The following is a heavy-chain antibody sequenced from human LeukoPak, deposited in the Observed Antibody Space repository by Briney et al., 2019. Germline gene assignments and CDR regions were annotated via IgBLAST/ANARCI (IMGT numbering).Heavy chain of an antibody. J-gene: IGHJ4*02. CDR2: IIPIFGTA. V-gene: IGHV1-69*13. D-gene: IGHD3-3*01. CDR1: GGTFSSYA. CDR3: ARSPTNTYDFWSGANFDY. Sequence: SVKVSCTASGGTFSSYAISWVRQAPGQGLEWMGGIIPIFGTANYAQKFQGRVTITADESTSTAYMELSSLRSEDTAVYYCARSPTNTYDFWSGANFDYWGQGTLVTVSS.